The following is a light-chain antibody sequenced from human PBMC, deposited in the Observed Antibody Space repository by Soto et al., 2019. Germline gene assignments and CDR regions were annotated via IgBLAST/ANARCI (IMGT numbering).Light chain of an antibody. J-gene: IGLJ2*01. Sequence: QSVLTQPPSASGSPGQSVTISCTGASSGVGGYNYVSWYQQHPGKAPKLIIYEVDKRPSGVPDRFSASKSDNTASLTVSGVQARDEDEYYCGPYEGRNNLIFGGGTKPTAL. V-gene: IGLV2-8*01. CDR2: EVD. CDR3: GPYEGRNNLI. CDR1: SSGVGGYNY.